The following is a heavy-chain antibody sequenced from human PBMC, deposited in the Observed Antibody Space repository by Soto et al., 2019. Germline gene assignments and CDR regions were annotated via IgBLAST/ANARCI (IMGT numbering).Heavy chain of an antibody. Sequence: GGALRLSCAASGFTFSSYGMHWVRQAPGKGLEWVAVIWYDGSNKYYADSVKGRFTISRDNSKNTLYLQMNSLRAEDTAVYYCATGPSHCTFGVCYTYYYYYGMDVWRQGTTVTVSS. J-gene: IGHJ6*02. CDR3: ATGPSHCTFGVCYTYYYYYGMDV. CDR2: IWYDGSNK. CDR1: GFTFSSYG. D-gene: IGHD2-8*01. V-gene: IGHV3-33*01.